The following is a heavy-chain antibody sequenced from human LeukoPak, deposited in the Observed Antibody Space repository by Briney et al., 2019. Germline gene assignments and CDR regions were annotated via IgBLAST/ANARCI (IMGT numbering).Heavy chain of an antibody. Sequence: GGFLRLSCAASGFTFSSYSMNWVRQAPGKGLEWVSSISSSSSYIYYADSVKGRFTISRDNAKNSLYLQMNSLRAEDTAVYYCARDLCSSTSCLSDVGSPFGYWGQGTLVTVSS. CDR2: ISSSSSYI. J-gene: IGHJ4*02. CDR3: ARDLCSSTSCLSDVGSPFGY. CDR1: GFTFSSYS. D-gene: IGHD2-2*01. V-gene: IGHV3-21*01.